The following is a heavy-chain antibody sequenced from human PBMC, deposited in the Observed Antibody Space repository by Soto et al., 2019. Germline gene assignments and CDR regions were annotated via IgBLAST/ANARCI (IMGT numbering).Heavy chain of an antibody. CDR3: ARGPDDSDVPRWDY. CDR2: INLRGGTT. CDR1: GYNFNQYY. V-gene: IGHV1-46*02. J-gene: IGHJ4*02. Sequence: QVQLMQSGAEVREPGASVRLSCETSGYNFNQYYIHWVRQAPGQGLEWMGIINLRGGTTEYAHKFRGRVSVTGATSTRTAYMELRSLRSDDTAIYFCARGPDDSDVPRWDYWGQGTLVTVSS. D-gene: IGHD4-17*01.